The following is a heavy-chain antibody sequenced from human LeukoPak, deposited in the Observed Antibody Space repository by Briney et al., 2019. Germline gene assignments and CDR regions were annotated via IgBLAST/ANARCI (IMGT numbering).Heavy chain of an antibody. D-gene: IGHD3-22*01. J-gene: IGHJ3*01. CDR3: AAFYYNSNPKAV. V-gene: IGHV3-48*03. Sequence: PGGSLRLSCAASGFDFSTYEMNWVRQAPGKGLEWISSISHEGSNTNYADSVEGRFTISRDNAKNSVYLQMNSLRAEDTAVYYCAAFYYNSNPKAVWGQGTMVTVSS. CDR2: ISHEGSNT. CDR1: GFDFSTYE.